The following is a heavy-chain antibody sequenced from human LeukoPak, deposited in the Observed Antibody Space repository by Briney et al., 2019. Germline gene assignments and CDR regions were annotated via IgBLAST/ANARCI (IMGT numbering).Heavy chain of an antibody. J-gene: IGHJ4*02. D-gene: IGHD5-12*01. CDR2: ISAYNGDT. CDR1: GYTFTNYG. V-gene: IGHV1-18*01. Sequence: ASVKVSCKASGYTFTNYGIGWVRQAPGQDLEWLGRISAYNGDTNYAEKPQGRVTITTDTSTNTAYMELRSLRSDDTAVYYCARIPDSGYVFDYWGQGTLVTVSS. CDR3: ARIPDSGYVFDY.